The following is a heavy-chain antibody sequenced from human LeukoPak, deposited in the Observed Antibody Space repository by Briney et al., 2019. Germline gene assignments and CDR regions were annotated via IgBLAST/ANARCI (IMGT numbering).Heavy chain of an antibody. CDR2: ISSSSSYI. CDR3: TRVGYDFWSGYYDY. Sequence: PGGSLRLSCAASGFTFSSYSMNWVRQAPGKGLEWVSSISSSSSYIYYADSVKGRFTISRDNAKNSLYLQMNSLRAEDTAVYYCTRVGYDFWSGYYDYWGQGTLVPVSS. D-gene: IGHD3-3*01. CDR1: GFTFSSYS. V-gene: IGHV3-21*01. J-gene: IGHJ4*02.